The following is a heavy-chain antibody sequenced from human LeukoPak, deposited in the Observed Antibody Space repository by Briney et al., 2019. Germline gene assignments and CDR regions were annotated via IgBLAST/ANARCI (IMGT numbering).Heavy chain of an antibody. CDR3: ARNIAVAGFDY. D-gene: IGHD6-19*01. CDR2: ISYDGSNK. CDR1: GFTFSSYA. Sequence: GGSLRLSCAASGFTFSSYAMHWVRQAPGKGLEWVAVISYDGSNKYYADSVKGRFTISRDNSKDTLYLQMNSLRAEDTAVYYCARNIAVAGFDYWGQGTLVTVSS. J-gene: IGHJ4*02. V-gene: IGHV3-30-3*01.